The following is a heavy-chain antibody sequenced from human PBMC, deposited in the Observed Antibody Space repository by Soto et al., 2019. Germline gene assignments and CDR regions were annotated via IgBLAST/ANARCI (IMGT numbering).Heavy chain of an antibody. J-gene: IGHJ4*02. CDR1: VFTFGSNW. Sequence: AWWSLRLSCSASVFTFGSNWMSWFRQAPGKGLEWVANIKRDGSEKYYVDSVKGRFTISRDNAKNTLYLQMNSLRADDTAVYYCASLEWESSGYADYWGQGTQVTVSS. V-gene: IGHV3-7*03. CDR3: ASLEWESSGYADY. D-gene: IGHD5-12*01. CDR2: IKRDGSEK.